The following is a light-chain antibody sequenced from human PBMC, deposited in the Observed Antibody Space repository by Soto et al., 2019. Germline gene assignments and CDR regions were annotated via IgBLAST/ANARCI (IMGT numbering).Light chain of an antibody. CDR3: AAWDDSLNAYV. V-gene: IGLV1-36*01. CDR2: YDD. Sequence: QAVLTQPPSVSEAPRQRVTISCSGSSSNIGNNAVNWYQQLPGKAPKLLIYYDDRLPSGVSDRFSGCKYGTSASLAISWLQSEDEDDYYCAAWDDSLNAYVFGTGTKLTVL. J-gene: IGLJ1*01. CDR1: SSNIGNNA.